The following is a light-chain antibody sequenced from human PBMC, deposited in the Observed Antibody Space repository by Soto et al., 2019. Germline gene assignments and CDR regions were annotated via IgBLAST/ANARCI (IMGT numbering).Light chain of an antibody. J-gene: IGLJ1*01. CDR3: CSYAGSSTYV. CDR1: RSVVGSYNL. Sequence: SLTPPASLSGSPGQAVTISCTGTRSVVGSYNLVSWYQQHPGKAPKLMIYEVSKRPSGVSNRFSGSKSGNTASLTISGLQAEDEADYYCCSYAGSSTYVFGTGTKVTVL. V-gene: IGLV2-23*02. CDR2: EVS.